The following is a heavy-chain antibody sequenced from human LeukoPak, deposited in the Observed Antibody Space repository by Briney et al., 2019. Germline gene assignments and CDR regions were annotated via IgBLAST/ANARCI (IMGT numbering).Heavy chain of an antibody. V-gene: IGHV3-11*01. Sequence: PGGSLRLSCAASGFTVSSNYMSWIRQAPGKGLEWVSYISSSGSTIYYADSVKGRFTISRDNAKNSLYLQMNSLRAEDAAVYYCAGTGNYYDSSGYAYFDYWGQGTLVTVSS. CDR2: ISSSGSTI. J-gene: IGHJ4*02. D-gene: IGHD3-22*01. CDR3: AGTGNYYDSSGYAYFDY. CDR1: GFTVSSNY.